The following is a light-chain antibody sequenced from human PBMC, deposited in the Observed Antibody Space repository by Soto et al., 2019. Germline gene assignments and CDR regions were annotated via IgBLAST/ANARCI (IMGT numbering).Light chain of an antibody. CDR3: RQYDSSPWT. J-gene: IGKJ1*01. CDR1: QSVSSSF. CDR2: AAS. Sequence: EIVLTQSPGTLSLSPGERATLSCRASQSVSSSFLAWYQQKPGQAPRLLIYAASSMATGIPDRFSGSGSGTDFTLTSSRREQEDFAVFYCRQYDSSPWTFGQGTKVQIK. V-gene: IGKV3-20*01.